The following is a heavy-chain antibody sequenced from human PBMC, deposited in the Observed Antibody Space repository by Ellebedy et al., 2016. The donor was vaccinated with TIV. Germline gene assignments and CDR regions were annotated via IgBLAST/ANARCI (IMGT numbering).Heavy chain of an antibody. J-gene: IGHJ4*02. V-gene: IGHV4-39*01. Sequence: GSLRLSCTVSGGSISSSSYYWGWIRQPPGKGLEWIGSIYYSGSTYYNPSLKSRVTISVDTSKNQFSLKLSSVTAADTAVYDCARHSGSSSWYVYYFDYWGQGTLVTVSS. CDR3: ARHSGSSSWYVYYFDY. CDR1: GGSISSSSYY. CDR2: IYYSGST. D-gene: IGHD6-13*01.